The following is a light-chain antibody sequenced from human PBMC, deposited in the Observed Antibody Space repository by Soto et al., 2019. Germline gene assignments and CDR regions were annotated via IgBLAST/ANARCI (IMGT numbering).Light chain of an antibody. CDR1: QTVSSK. J-gene: IGKJ4*01. Sequence: EIVMTQSPATLSVSVGERATLSCRASQTVSSKLAWYQQKPGQAPRRLIYGASTRATGIPARFTGSGCGTEFTLTISSLQSEDFAVYYCQQYNDWTPQLTFGGGTKVEFK. V-gene: IGKV3-15*01. CDR3: QQYNDWTPQLT. CDR2: GAS.